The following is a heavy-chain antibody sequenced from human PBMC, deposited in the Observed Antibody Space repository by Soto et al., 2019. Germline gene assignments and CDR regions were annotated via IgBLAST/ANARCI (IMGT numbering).Heavy chain of an antibody. Sequence: GSLSLSFAASSFTFSSYAVTWVLRAPLNWLECVSTISGSGGNTYYADSVKGRFTISRDNSKNTLYLEMNSLRAEDTAVYYCARDGIGGTTFRWYLDHWGQGNLVTVSS. CDR3: ARDGIGGTTFRWYLDH. D-gene: IGHD2-15*01. CDR2: ISGSGGNT. J-gene: IGHJ4*02. CDR1: SFTFSSYA. V-gene: IGHV3-23*01.